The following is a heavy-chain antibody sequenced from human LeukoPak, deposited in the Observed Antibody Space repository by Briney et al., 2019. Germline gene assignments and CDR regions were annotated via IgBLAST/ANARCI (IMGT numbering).Heavy chain of an antibody. Sequence: ASVKVSCKASGYTFTGYYMHWVRQAPGQGLEWMGWINPNSGGTNYAQKFQGRVTMTRDTSISTAYMELSRLRSDDTAVYYCARSLVNSSGPDYWGQGTLVTVSS. CDR2: INPNSGGT. D-gene: IGHD3-22*01. CDR3: ARSLVNSSGPDY. CDR1: GYTFTGYY. J-gene: IGHJ4*02. V-gene: IGHV1-2*02.